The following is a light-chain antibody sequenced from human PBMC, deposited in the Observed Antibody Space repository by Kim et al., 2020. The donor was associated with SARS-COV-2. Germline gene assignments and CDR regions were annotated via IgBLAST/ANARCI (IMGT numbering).Light chain of an antibody. CDR2: DAS. CDR1: QNIRTF. J-gene: IGKJ4*01. V-gene: IGKV3-11*01. CDR3: LHRYTWPLT. Sequence: EIVLTQSPATLSLSSGERATLSCRASQNIRTFLAWYQQRPGQAPRLLIFDASNRATGIPARFSGSGSGTDFTLTIDTLEPEDFAVYYCLHRYTWPLTFGGGTRVEIK.